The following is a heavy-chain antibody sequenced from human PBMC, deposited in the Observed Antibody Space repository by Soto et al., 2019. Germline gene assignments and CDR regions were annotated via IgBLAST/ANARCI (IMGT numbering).Heavy chain of an antibody. D-gene: IGHD3-3*01. Sequence: GGSLRLSCAASGFTFSNAWMSWVRQAPGKGLEWAGRIKSKTDGGTTDYAAPVKGRFTISRDDSKNTLYLQMNSLKTEDTAVYYCTTYYDFWSGYNFDYWGQGTLVTVSS. CDR2: IKSKTDGGTT. CDR3: TTYYDFWSGYNFDY. V-gene: IGHV3-15*01. J-gene: IGHJ4*02. CDR1: GFTFSNAW.